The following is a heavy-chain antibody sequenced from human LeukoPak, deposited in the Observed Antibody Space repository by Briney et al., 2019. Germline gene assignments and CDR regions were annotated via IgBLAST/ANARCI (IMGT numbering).Heavy chain of an antibody. J-gene: IGHJ5*02. Sequence: GGSLRLSCAASGFTFSSYCMSWVRQAPGKGLEWVSYISKSGSDIYYADSVKGRFTISRDNAKNSLYLQMNSLRAEDTAVYYCARGGGGGANRGATFDTWGQGTLVTASS. CDR2: ISKSGSDI. V-gene: IGHV3-21*05. D-gene: IGHD1-26*01. CDR3: ARGGGGGANRGATFDT. CDR1: GFTFSSYC.